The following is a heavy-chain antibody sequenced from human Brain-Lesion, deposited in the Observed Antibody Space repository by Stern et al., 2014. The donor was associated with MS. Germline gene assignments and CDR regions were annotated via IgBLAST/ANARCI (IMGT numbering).Heavy chain of an antibody. Sequence: VQLVQSGAEVKKPGASVKVSCKTSGYIFTGYYIHWVRQAPGQGLEWMAWINPNTGGTKYAKKFQGRVTMSRDTSISTAYVELSSLTSDDTAVYYCARDHYLGMDVWGQGTTVTVSS. J-gene: IGHJ6*02. CDR2: INPNTGGT. V-gene: IGHV1-2*02. CDR3: ARDHYLGMDV. D-gene: IGHD1-26*01. CDR1: GYIFTGYY.